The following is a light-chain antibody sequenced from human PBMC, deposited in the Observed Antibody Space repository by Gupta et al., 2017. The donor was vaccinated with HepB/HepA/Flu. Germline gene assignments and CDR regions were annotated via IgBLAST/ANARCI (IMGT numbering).Light chain of an antibody. CDR1: ESVDKW. J-gene: IGKJ2*01. Sequence: DIQVTQSPSTLSASIGDRLTITCRASESVDKWLAWYQQKPGKAPKLLIYKASNSENGVPSRFSGSGSGTEFSLTINSLQPDDFATYYCQQYKTFPYTFGQGTNLHVK. V-gene: IGKV1-5*03. CDR3: QQYKTFPYT. CDR2: KAS.